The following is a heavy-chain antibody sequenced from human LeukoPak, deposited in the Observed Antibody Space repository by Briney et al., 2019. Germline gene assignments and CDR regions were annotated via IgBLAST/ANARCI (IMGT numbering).Heavy chain of an antibody. CDR2: IYYSGST. Sequence: KPSETLSLTCTVSGGSISSYYWSWIQQPPGKGLEWIGYIYYSGSTNYNPSLKSRVTISVDTSKNQFSLKLSSVTAADTAVYYCARLGYSYGPLVDYWGQGTLVTVSS. CDR3: ARLGYSYGPLVDY. V-gene: IGHV4-59*08. J-gene: IGHJ4*02. D-gene: IGHD5-18*01. CDR1: GGSISSYY.